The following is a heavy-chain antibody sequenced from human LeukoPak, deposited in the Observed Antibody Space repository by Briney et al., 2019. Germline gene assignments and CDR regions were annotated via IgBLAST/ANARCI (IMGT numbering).Heavy chain of an antibody. CDR2: IIPIFGTA. Sequence: PGGSLRLSCAASGFTFSSYAISWVRQAPGQGLEWLGGIIPIFGTANYAQKFQGRVTITADKSTSTAYMELSSLRSEDTAVYYCASSPWNYNYYMDVWGKGTTVTVSS. D-gene: IGHD5-12*01. J-gene: IGHJ6*03. V-gene: IGHV1-69*06. CDR3: ASSPWNYNYYMDV. CDR1: GFTFSSYA.